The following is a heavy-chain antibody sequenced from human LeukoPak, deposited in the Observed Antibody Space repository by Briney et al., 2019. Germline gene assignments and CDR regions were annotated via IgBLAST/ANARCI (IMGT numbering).Heavy chain of an antibody. CDR1: GFTFSDYQ. CDR2: ISSSTSYT. J-gene: IGHJ4*02. D-gene: IGHD6-13*01. CDR3: AKDGSSWPFDY. V-gene: IGHV3-11*06. Sequence: GGSLILSCAASGFTFSDYQMSWIRQAPGKGLEWVSYISSSTSYTNYADSVKGRFTISRDNSKNTLYLQMNSLRAEDTAVYYCAKDGSSWPFDYWGQGTLVTVSS.